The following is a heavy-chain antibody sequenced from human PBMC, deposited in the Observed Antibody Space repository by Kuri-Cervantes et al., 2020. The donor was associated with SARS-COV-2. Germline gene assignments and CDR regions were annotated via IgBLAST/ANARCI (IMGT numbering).Heavy chain of an antibody. V-gene: IGHV3-33*01. CDR1: GFTFSSNG. D-gene: IGHD2-2*01. CDR2: IWYEGSNK. Sequence: GGSLRLSCAASGFTFSSNGMPWVRKAPGKGREWVAVIWYEGSNKYYADSVKGRFTSSRDNSKSTLYLQMNSLRAEDTAVYYCARDPGIVVVPAAIPGAFDIWGQGKMVTVAS. CDR3: ARDPGIVVVPAAIPGAFDI. J-gene: IGHJ3*02.